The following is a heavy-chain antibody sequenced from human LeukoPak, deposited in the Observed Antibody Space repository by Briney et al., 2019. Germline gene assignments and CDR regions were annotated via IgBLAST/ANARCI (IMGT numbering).Heavy chain of an antibody. J-gene: IGHJ5*02. CDR2: INHSGST. CDR3: ARSAVAGIVWGWFDP. CDR1: GGSFSGYY. D-gene: IGHD6-19*01. Sequence: SETLSLTCAVYGGSFSGYYWSWIRQPPGKGLEWIGEINHSGSTNYNPSLKSRVTISVDTSKNQFSLKLSSVTAADTAVYYCARSAVAGIVWGWFDPWGQGTLVTVSS. V-gene: IGHV4-34*01.